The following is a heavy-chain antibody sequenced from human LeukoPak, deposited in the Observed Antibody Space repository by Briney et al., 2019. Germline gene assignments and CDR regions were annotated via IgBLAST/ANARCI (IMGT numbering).Heavy chain of an antibody. D-gene: IGHD3-10*01. J-gene: IGHJ5*02. CDR1: GDSVSSGGYH. CDR3: ARYPAGSGRSDR. V-gene: IGHV4-61*08. CDR2: IVNSGSA. Sequence: SETLSLTCTVSGDSVSSGGYHWSWIRQPPGKGLEWIGQIVNSGSANYNPSLKGRVTISLDTSKNQFSLKVRSVTIADTAVYYCARYPAGSGRSDRWGQGTLVTVSS.